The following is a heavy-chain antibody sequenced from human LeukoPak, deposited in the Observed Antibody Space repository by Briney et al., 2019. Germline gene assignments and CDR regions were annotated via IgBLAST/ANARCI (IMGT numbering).Heavy chain of an antibody. CDR1: GYSFTTYY. CDR2: INPSGGGT. CDR3: ARVKPSSSGHDY. V-gene: IGHV1-46*03. Sequence: ASVKVSCKASGYSFTTYYMHWVRQAPGQGLEWMGIINPSGGGTNYAQKFQDRVTMTRDTSTSTVYMDLSNLRSEDTAVYYCARVKPSSSGHDYWGQGTLLTVSS. J-gene: IGHJ4*02. D-gene: IGHD6-19*01.